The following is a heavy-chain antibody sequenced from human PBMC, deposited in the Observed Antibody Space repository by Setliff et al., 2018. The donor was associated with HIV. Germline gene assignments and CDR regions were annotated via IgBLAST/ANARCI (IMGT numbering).Heavy chain of an antibody. CDR1: GGSFSGYY. CDR3: ARHDGMKAARRYNNDYMDV. J-gene: IGHJ6*03. D-gene: IGHD6-6*01. CDR2: INHSGST. Sequence: PSETLSLTCAVYGGSFSGYYWSWIRQPPGKGLEWIGEINHSGSTNYNPSLKSRVTISVDTSKNQFSLKLTSVTAADTAVYYCARHDGMKAARRYNNDYMDVWGKGTTVTVSS. V-gene: IGHV4-34*01.